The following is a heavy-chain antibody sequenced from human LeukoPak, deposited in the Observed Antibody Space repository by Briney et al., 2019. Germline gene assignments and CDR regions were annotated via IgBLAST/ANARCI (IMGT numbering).Heavy chain of an antibody. CDR2: ISAYNGNT. CDR3: ARDTPRIRYFDWLLPLDY. CDR1: GYTFTSYG. D-gene: IGHD3-9*01. J-gene: IGHJ4*02. Sequence: ASVKVSCKASGYTFTSYGISWVRQAPGQGLEWMGWISAYNGNTNYAQKRQGRVTMTTDTSTSTAYMELRSLRSDDTAVYYCARDTPRIRYFDWLLPLDYWGQGTLVTVSS. V-gene: IGHV1-18*01.